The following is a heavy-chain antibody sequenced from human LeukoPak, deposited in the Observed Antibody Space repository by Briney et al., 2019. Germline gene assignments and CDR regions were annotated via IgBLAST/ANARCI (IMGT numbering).Heavy chain of an antibody. CDR2: IKQDGSEK. J-gene: IGHJ4*02. D-gene: IGHD3-3*01. CDR1: GFTFSSYW. Sequence: GGSLRLSCAASGFTFSSYWMSWVRQAPGKGLEWVANIKQDGSEKYYVDSVKGRFTISRDNAKNSLYLQMNSLRAEDTAVYYCARADDFWSGYYPVWGQGTLVTVSS. V-gene: IGHV3-7*01. CDR3: ARADDFWSGYYPV.